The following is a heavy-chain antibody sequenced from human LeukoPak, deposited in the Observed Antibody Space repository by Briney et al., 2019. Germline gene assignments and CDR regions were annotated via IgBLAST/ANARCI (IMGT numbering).Heavy chain of an antibody. CDR3: ARDFSGGYFDY. CDR2: IYYSGST. Sequence: SQTLSLTCTVSGGSISSGGYYWSWIRQHPGKGLEWIGYIYYSGSTYYNPSLKSRVTISVDTSKNQFPLKLSSVTAADTAVYYCARDFSGGYFDYWGQGTLVTVSP. CDR1: GGSISSGGYY. V-gene: IGHV4-31*03. J-gene: IGHJ4*02. D-gene: IGHD3-16*01.